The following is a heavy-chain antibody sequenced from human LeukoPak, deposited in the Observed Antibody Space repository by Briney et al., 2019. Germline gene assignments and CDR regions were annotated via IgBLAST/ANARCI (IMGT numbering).Heavy chain of an antibody. J-gene: IGHJ6*02. CDR1: GYTLTSYD. Sequence: ASVKVSCKASGYTLTSYDINWVRQATGQGLEWMGWMNPNSGNTGYAQKFQGRVTMTRNTSISTAYMELSSLRSEDTAVYYCARGHCSGGSCYSYGMDVWGQGTTVTVSS. V-gene: IGHV1-8*01. CDR2: MNPNSGNT. CDR3: ARGHCSGGSCYSYGMDV. D-gene: IGHD2-15*01.